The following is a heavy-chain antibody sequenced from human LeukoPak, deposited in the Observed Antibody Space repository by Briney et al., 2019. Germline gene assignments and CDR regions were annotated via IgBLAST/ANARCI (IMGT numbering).Heavy chain of an antibody. CDR1: GGSINNYY. Sequence: SETLSLTCTVSGGSINNYYWSWIRQPPGKAVEWSGYVYYSGSTNYNPSLRSRVTISVDSSKTQFSLKLRSATAADTAVYYCARAPLIVGAIGWFDPWGQGTLVTVSS. J-gene: IGHJ5*02. CDR2: VYYSGST. CDR3: ARAPLIVGAIGWFDP. V-gene: IGHV4-59*01. D-gene: IGHD1-26*01.